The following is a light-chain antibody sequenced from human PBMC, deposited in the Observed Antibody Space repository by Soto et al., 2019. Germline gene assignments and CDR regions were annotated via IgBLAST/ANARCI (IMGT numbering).Light chain of an antibody. V-gene: IGLV2-8*01. Sequence: QSALTQPPSASGSPGQSVTISCTGTSSDVGGYNYVSWYQHHPGKAPKIMIYEVSKRPSGVPDRFSGSKSGNTASLTVSGLKAEEEADYYCSSYAGSNTNVFGTGTKLTVL. CDR1: SSDVGGYNY. J-gene: IGLJ1*01. CDR3: SSYAGSNTNV. CDR2: EVS.